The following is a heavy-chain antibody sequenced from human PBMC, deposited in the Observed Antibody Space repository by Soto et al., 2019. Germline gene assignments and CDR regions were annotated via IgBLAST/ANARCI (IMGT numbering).Heavy chain of an antibody. D-gene: IGHD4-17*01. CDR1: GFTFSSYG. V-gene: IGHV3-33*01. Sequence: GGSLRLSCAASGFTFSSYGMHWVRQAPGKGLEWVAVIWYDGSNKYYADSVKGRFTISRDNSKNTLYLQMNSLRAEDTAVYYCARDGPDDYGDYEAFDYWGQGTLVTVSS. CDR3: ARDGPDDYGDYEAFDY. CDR2: IWYDGSNK. J-gene: IGHJ4*02.